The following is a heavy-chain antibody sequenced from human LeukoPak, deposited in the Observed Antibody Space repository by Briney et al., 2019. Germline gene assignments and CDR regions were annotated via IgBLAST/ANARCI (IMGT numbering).Heavy chain of an antibody. CDR2: IIPIFGTA. CDR1: GGTFSSYA. Sequence: ASVKVSCKASGGTFSSYAISWVRQAPGQGLEWMGGIIPIFGTANYAQKFQGRVTITADESTSTAYMELSSLRSEDTAVYYCARRIAAGDNWFDPWGQGTLVTVSS. D-gene: IGHD6-13*01. CDR3: ARRIAAGDNWFDP. V-gene: IGHV1-69*13. J-gene: IGHJ5*02.